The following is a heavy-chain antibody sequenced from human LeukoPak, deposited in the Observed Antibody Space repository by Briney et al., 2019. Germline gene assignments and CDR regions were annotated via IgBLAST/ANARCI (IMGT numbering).Heavy chain of an antibody. CDR2: IYYSGST. CDR3: ARQLGGWYGPNFDY. V-gene: IGHV4-38-2*02. Sequence: SETLSLTCTVSGYSISSGYYWGWIRQPPGKGLEWIGSIYYSGSTYYNPSLKSRVTISVDTSKNQFSLKLSSVTAADTAVYYCARQLGGWYGPNFDYWGQGTLVTVSS. D-gene: IGHD6-19*01. J-gene: IGHJ4*02. CDR1: GYSISSGYY.